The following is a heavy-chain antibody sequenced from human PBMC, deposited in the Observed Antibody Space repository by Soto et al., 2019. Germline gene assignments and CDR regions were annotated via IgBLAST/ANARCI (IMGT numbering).Heavy chain of an antibody. CDR1: GYTFTRYG. Sequence: QGQLVQSEAEVKKPGASVKVSCKASGYTFTRYGISWVRQAPGQGLEWMGWISGYNGDTNYAQKFQDRGRMTIDTATGTAYMELRSLTSDDTAVYYCAKNGQPPYYYYGLDVWGQGTKVTVSS. J-gene: IGHJ6*02. D-gene: IGHD2-8*01. CDR2: ISGYNGDT. CDR3: AKNGQPPYYYYGLDV. V-gene: IGHV1-18*01.